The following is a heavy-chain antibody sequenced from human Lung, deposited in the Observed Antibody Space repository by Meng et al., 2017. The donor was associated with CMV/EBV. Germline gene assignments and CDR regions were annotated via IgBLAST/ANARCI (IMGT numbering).Heavy chain of an antibody. CDR3: ARISGMTGTTYYFDY. V-gene: IGHV3-7*01. D-gene: IGHD1-20*01. CDR2: IKQDGREK. Sequence: GESLKISCAASGFNFSSYWMSWVRQAPGKGLEWVDNIKQDGREKYYVDSVKGRFTISRDNAKTSLYLQMNSMGAEDTAVYYCARISGMTGTTYYFDYWGQGTLVTGSS. CDR1: GFNFSSYW. J-gene: IGHJ4*02.